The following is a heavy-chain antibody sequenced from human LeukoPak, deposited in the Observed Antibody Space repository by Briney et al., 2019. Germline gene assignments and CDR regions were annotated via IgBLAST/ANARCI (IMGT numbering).Heavy chain of an antibody. V-gene: IGHV3-23*01. CDR3: ANPEWGTYLVGFDY. D-gene: IGHD1-26*01. CDR2: ISISGDDT. Sequence: GGSLRLSCAASGFTFSSSAMNWVRQAPGKGLEWVSAISISGDDTYYAESVKGRFTISRDNSKNTLYLRMNSLRAEDTAVYFCANPEWGTYLVGFDYWGQGTLVIVSS. J-gene: IGHJ4*02. CDR1: GFTFSSSA.